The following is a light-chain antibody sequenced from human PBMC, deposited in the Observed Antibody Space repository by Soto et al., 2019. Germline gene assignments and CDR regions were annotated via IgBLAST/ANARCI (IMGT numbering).Light chain of an antibody. CDR3: QQYNNWPPWT. J-gene: IGKJ1*01. Sequence: EIVMTQSPATLSLSPGQRATLSCRASQSVSSKLAWYQQKSGQAPRLLIYSASTRATSIPDRFSGSGSGTEFTLTINSLQSEDSAVYYCQQYNNWPPWTFGQGTKVDIK. CDR1: QSVSSK. CDR2: SAS. V-gene: IGKV3-15*01.